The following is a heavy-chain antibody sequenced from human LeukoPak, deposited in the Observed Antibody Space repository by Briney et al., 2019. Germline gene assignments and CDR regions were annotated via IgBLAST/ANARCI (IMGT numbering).Heavy chain of an antibody. V-gene: IGHV3-23*01. CDR3: AKVRITMIVDPFDV. Sequence: GGSLRLSCAASGFTSTSFAMSWVRQAPGKGLEWVSGITGSGGSTYYADSVKGRFTISRDISKSTLYLQMNSLRAEDTAVYFCAKVRITMIVDPFDVWGQGTMVTVSS. CDR1: GFTSTSFA. D-gene: IGHD3-22*01. J-gene: IGHJ3*01. CDR2: ITGSGGST.